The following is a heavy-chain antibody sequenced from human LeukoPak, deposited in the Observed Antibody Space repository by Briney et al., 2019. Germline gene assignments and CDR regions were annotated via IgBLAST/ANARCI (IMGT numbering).Heavy chain of an antibody. V-gene: IGHV3-23*01. J-gene: IGHJ6*03. CDR1: GFTFSDYY. CDR3: AKGGGYLGGSYYYYYMDV. CDR2: VSGSGSST. D-gene: IGHD1-26*01. Sequence: GGSLRLSCAASGFTFSDYYMSWVRQAPGKGLEWVSGVSGSGSSTYYADSVKGRFTISRDNSKNTLYLQMNSLRAEDTAVYYCAKGGGYLGGSYYYYYMDVWGEGTTVTVSS.